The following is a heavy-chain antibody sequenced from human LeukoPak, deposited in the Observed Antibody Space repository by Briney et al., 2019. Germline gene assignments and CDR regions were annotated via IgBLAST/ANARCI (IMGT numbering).Heavy chain of an antibody. CDR2: ISYDGSNK. D-gene: IGHD2-15*01. CDR3: AKDLGYCGVGSCTTIDY. V-gene: IGHV3-30*18. CDR1: GFTFSSYG. Sequence: GGALRLSCAASGFTFSSYGMHWVRQAPGKGLEWVAVISYDGSNKYYADSVKGRFTISRDNSKNTLFLQMNSLRAEDTAVYYCAKDLGYCGVGSCTTIDYWGQGTLVTVSS. J-gene: IGHJ4*02.